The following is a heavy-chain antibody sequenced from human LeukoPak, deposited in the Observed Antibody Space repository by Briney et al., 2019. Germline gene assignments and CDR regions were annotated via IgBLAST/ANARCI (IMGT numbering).Heavy chain of an antibody. V-gene: IGHV3-9*01. D-gene: IGHD3-16*01. J-gene: IGHJ4*02. CDR3: FGGAGRTRRTAGY. CDR1: GFTFDDYA. Sequence: GGSVRLSCAASGFTFDDYAMHWVRQAPGKGLEWVSGISWNSGSIGYADSVKGRFTISRDNAKNSLYLQMNSLRAEDTALYYCFGGAGRTRRTAGYWGEGTLVTVPS. CDR2: ISWNSGSI.